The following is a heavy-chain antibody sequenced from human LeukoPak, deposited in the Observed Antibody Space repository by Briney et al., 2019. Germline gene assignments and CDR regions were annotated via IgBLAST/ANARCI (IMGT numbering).Heavy chain of an antibody. CDR2: IKQDGTEK. CDR1: GFTFTTYW. V-gene: IGHV3-7*01. J-gene: IGHJ3*02. Sequence: GGSLRLSCAASGFTFTTYWLGWVRQPPGKGLEWVANIKQDGTEKYYVDSVKGRFTISRDNAKNSLYLQMNSLRAEDTAVYYCARDVLPYSGNYSATLGAGAFDIWGQGTMVTVSS. D-gene: IGHD1-26*01. CDR3: ARDVLPYSGNYSATLGAGAFDI.